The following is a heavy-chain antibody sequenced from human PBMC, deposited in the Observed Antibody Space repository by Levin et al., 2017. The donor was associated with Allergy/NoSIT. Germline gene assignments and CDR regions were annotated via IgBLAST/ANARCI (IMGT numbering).Heavy chain of an antibody. D-gene: IGHD2-2*01. Sequence: SETLSLTCTVSGGSISSGDYYWSWIRQPPGKGLEWIGYIYYSGSTYYNPSLKSRVTISVDTSKNQFSLKLSSVTAADTAVYYCARDCSSTSCPRPNYYGMDVWGQGTTVTVSS. CDR3: ARDCSSTSCPRPNYYGMDV. J-gene: IGHJ6*02. V-gene: IGHV4-30-4*01. CDR2: IYYSGST. CDR1: GGSISSGDYY.